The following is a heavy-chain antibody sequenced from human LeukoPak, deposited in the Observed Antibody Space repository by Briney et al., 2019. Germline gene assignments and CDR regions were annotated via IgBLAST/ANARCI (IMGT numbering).Heavy chain of an antibody. CDR2: IYHSGST. Sequence: SETLSLTCAVSGGSISSHNWWTWVRQPPGKGLEWIGEIYHSGSTNYNPSLKSRVTISVDKSKNQFSLKLSSVTAADTAVYYCAGANDYGDPMPRYMDVWGKGTTVTVSS. D-gene: IGHD4-17*01. J-gene: IGHJ6*03. CDR1: GGSISSHNW. V-gene: IGHV4-4*02. CDR3: AGANDYGDPMPRYMDV.